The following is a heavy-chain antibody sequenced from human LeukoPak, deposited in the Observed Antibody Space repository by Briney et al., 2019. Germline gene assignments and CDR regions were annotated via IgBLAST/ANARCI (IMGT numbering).Heavy chain of an antibody. CDR2: ISSSSSTI. Sequence: GGSLRLSCAASGFTFSSYSMNWVRQAPGKGLEWVSYISSSSSTIYYADSVKGRFTISRDNAKNSLYLQMNSLIAEDTAVYYCARSLYGSGSYSGIWGQGTMVTVSS. J-gene: IGHJ3*02. CDR3: ARSLYGSGSYSGI. D-gene: IGHD3-10*01. V-gene: IGHV3-48*01. CDR1: GFTFSSYS.